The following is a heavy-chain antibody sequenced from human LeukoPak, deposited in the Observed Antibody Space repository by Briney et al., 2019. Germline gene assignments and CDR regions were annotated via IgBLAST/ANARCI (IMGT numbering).Heavy chain of an antibody. J-gene: IGHJ4*02. Sequence: GGSLRLSCAASGFTVSSNYMSWVRQAPGKGLEWVSVIYSGGSTYYADSVKGRFTISRDNSKNTLSLQMNSLRAEDTAVYYCAIGTGATEYYFDYWGQGTLVTVSS. V-gene: IGHV3-53*05. CDR2: IYSGGST. CDR1: GFTVSSNY. CDR3: AIGTGATEYYFDY. D-gene: IGHD1-26*01.